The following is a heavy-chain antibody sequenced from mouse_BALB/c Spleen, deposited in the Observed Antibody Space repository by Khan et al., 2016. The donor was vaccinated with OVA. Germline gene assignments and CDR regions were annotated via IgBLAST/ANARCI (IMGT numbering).Heavy chain of an antibody. V-gene: IGHV5-17*02. J-gene: IGHJ2*01. Sequence: DVQLVESGGGLVQPGGSRKLSCAASGFTFNSYGMHWVRQAPEKGLEWVAYISGDSNTIYYADTVKGRFTISRDNPKNPLFLQMTSLMSEDTAMYYCATSYFYGYYFDYWGPGTTLTVS. CDR1: GFTFNSYG. D-gene: IGHD1-1*01. CDR2: ISGDSNTI. CDR3: ATSYFYGYYFDY.